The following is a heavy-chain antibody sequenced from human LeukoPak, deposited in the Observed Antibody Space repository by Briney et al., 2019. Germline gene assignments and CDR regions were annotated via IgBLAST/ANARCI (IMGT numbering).Heavy chain of an antibody. V-gene: IGHV3-30*02. Sequence: GGSLRLSCATSGFTFSSFGMHWVRQAPGKGLEWVASIDHDGKNPYYEESVKSRFTISRDNSGNTLYLQMSFLINEDTAVYYCAKRYCVSTSCSYSDLWGQGTLVAVSS. D-gene: IGHD2-2*01. J-gene: IGHJ4*02. CDR1: GFTFSSFG. CDR3: AKRYCVSTSCSYSDL. CDR2: IDHDGKNP.